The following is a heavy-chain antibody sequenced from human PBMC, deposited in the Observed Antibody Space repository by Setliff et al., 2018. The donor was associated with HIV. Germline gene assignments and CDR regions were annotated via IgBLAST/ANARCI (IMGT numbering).Heavy chain of an antibody. CDR1: GYTFIDYY. CDR2: VDPEDGET. J-gene: IGHJ4*02. D-gene: IGHD3-9*01. CDR3: AAHYDILTGYRRPLDY. V-gene: IGHV1-69-2*01. Sequence: ASVKVSCKGSGYTFIDYYMHWVQQAPGKGLEWMGRVDPEDGETIYAEKFQGRGTITADTSTDTAYMELNSLRSEDTAVYYCAAHYDILTGYRRPLDYWGQGTLVTVSS.